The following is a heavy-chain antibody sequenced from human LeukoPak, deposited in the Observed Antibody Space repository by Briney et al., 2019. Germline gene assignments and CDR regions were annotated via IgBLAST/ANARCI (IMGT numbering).Heavy chain of an antibody. CDR1: GFTFSSYE. J-gene: IGHJ4*02. CDR3: ARDGSGWYVFDY. V-gene: IGHV3-48*03. Sequence: GSLRLSCAASGFTFSSYEMNWVRQAPGKGLEWVSYISSSGSTIYYADSVEGRFTTSRDNAKNSLYLQMNSLRAEDTAVYYCARDGSGWYVFDYWGQGTLVTVSS. D-gene: IGHD6-19*01. CDR2: ISSSGSTI.